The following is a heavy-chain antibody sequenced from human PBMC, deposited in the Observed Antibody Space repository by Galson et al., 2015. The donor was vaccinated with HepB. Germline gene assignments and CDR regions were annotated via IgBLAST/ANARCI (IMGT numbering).Heavy chain of an antibody. CDR1: GFTFSSYG. Sequence: SLRLSCAASGFTFSSYGMHWVRQAPGKGLEWVAFIRYDGSNKYYADSVKGRFTISRDNSKNTLYLQMNSLRAEDTAVYYCAKDIVYYSNYEGFGMDVWGQGTTVTVSS. V-gene: IGHV3-30*02. J-gene: IGHJ6*02. D-gene: IGHD4-11*01. CDR2: IRYDGSNK. CDR3: AKDIVYYSNYEGFGMDV.